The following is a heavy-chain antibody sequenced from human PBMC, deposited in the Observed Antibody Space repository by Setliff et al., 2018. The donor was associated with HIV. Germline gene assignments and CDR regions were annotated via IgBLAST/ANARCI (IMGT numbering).Heavy chain of an antibody. Sequence: ASVKVSCKVSGYTLTELSRHWVRQAPGKGLEWMGGFDPEDGETIYAQMFQGRVTMTEDTSTNTAYMELSSLRSEDTAVYYCATSLGGYGSGSYFDYWGQGTLVTVSS. D-gene: IGHD3-10*01. V-gene: IGHV1-24*01. J-gene: IGHJ4*02. CDR2: FDPEDGET. CDR3: ATSLGGYGSGSYFDY. CDR1: GYTLTELS.